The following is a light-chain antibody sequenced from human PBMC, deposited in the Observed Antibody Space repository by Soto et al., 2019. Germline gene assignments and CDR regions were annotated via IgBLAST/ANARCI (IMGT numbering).Light chain of an antibody. CDR3: QHYYTYPYT. Sequence: DIQMTQSPSTLSASVGDRVTISCRASQNINNLLAWYQQKPGKAPKLLIYKASSLESGVPSRFSGSGSGTDFTLTISSLQPDDFATDYGQHYYTYPYTFGQGTKLDIK. V-gene: IGKV1-5*03. CDR2: KAS. J-gene: IGKJ2*01. CDR1: QNINNL.